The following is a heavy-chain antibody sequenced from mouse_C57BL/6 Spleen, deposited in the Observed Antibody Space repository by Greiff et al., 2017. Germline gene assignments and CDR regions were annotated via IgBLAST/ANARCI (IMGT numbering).Heavy chain of an antibody. J-gene: IGHJ2*01. CDR1: GYTFTDYY. V-gene: IGHV1-26*01. CDR3: ARYGVTAY. Sequence: VQLQQSGPELVKPGASVKISCKASGYTFTDYYMNRVKQSHGKSLEWIGDINPNNGGTSYHQKFKGKATLTVEKSSSTAYMELRSLTSEDSAVYYCARYGVTAYWGQGNTRTVSS. CDR2: INPNNGGT. D-gene: IGHD1-2*01.